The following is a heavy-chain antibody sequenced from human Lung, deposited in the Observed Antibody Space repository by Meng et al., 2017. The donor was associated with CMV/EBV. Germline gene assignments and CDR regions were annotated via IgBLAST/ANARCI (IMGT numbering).Heavy chain of an antibody. CDR3: VRDLPPYYDFWSGYLDF. CDR1: GFTFSGYC. Sequence: GESLKISCAASGFTFSGYCMNWVRQAPGKGLEWVSSISSSSTYIYYADSVKGRFTISRDNAKNSLYLEMNSLRAEDTAVYYCVRDLPPYYDFWSGYLDFWGQGKXVNGSS. D-gene: IGHD3-3*01. V-gene: IGHV3-21*01. J-gene: IGHJ4*02. CDR2: ISSSSTYI.